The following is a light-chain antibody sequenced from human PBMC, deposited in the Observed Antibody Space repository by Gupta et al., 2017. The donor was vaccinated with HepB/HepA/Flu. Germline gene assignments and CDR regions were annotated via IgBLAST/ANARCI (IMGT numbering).Light chain of an antibody. CDR2: ETC. CDR3: QKENRTANA. CDR1: EEITGY. Sequence: MQMTPSPSPLTASVGDRVTITCLADEEITGYLAWYQQKAGKVPKLLIYETCRAHTGLSSSIRGSGSATEITLIIRMRPPEDVANYCCQKENRTANAFGTGTKVEIK. V-gene: IGKV1-27*01. J-gene: IGKJ4*01.